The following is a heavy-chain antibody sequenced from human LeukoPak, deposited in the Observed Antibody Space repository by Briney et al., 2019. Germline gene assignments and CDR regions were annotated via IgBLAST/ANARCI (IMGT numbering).Heavy chain of an antibody. CDR1: GGTFSSYA. D-gene: IGHD2-8*01. V-gene: IGHV1-69*04. CDR2: IIRGLGIS. J-gene: IGHJ4*02. CDR3: ASARQRHCTNGVCPSLTDS. Sequence: ASVKVSCKASGGTFSSYAINWVRQAPVQGLEWMGRIIRGLGISNYAQKFQGRVTITADKSTSTTYMELSSLRSEDTAVYYCASARQRHCTNGVCPSLTDSWGQGTLVTVSS.